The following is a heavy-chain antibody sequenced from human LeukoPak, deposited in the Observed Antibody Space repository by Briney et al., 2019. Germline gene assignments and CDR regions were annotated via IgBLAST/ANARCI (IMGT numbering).Heavy chain of an antibody. J-gene: IGHJ4*02. Sequence: SETLSLTCTVSGDSISSSSDYWGWIRQPPGKGLEWIGSIYYSGSTYYNPSLKSRVTTSVDTSKNLFSLKLSSVTAADTAVYYCARQSVRAIAIAARPGNYFNYWGQGTLVTVSS. CDR1: GDSISSSSDY. V-gene: IGHV4-39*01. CDR3: ARQSVRAIAIAARPGNYFNY. D-gene: IGHD6-6*01. CDR2: IYYSGST.